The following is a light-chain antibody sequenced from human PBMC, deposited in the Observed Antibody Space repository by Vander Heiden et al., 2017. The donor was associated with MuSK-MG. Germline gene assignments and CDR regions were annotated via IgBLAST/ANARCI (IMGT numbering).Light chain of an antibody. Sequence: QSALTLPASVSGSPVQSITISCTGTSSDVGFYNYVSWYQQHPGNAPKHMIYDVSNRPSGVSNRFSGSKSGNAAALTMSGLQGEDEADYYSTSYTSTNPYVFGTGTKVTVL. V-gene: IGLV2-14*01. CDR1: SSDVGFYNY. J-gene: IGLJ1*01. CDR3: TSYTSTNPYV. CDR2: DVS.